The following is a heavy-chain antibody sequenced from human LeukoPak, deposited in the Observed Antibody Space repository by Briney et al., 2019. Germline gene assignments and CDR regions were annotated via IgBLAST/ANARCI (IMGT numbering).Heavy chain of an antibody. V-gene: IGHV4-34*01. CDR2: INHSGST. CDR1: IGSFSDFH. Sequence: PSETLSLTCAVYIGSFSDFHWSWIRQPPGKGLEWIAEINHSGSTNYNPSLKSRVTISVDTSKNQFSLKLSSVTAADTAMYYCARVRKSFSGRFSSYAYYYYMDVWGKGTTVTVSS. J-gene: IGHJ6*03. D-gene: IGHD1-26*01. CDR3: ARVRKSFSGRFSSYAYYYYMDV.